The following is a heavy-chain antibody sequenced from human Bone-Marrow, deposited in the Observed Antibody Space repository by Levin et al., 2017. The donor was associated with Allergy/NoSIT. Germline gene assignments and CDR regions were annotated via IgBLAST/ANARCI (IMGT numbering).Heavy chain of an antibody. Sequence: GGSLRLSCKGSANSFTNHWIAWVRQMPGKGLEWVGSIYPGASETRYSPSFQGQVTVSTDNAIATAHLQWSSLKASDTAMYYCATSYYSSYYFDYWGQGTLVTVSS. CDR3: ATSYYSSYYFDY. J-gene: IGHJ4*02. CDR2: IYPGASET. V-gene: IGHV5-51*01. D-gene: IGHD6-6*01. CDR1: ANSFTNHW.